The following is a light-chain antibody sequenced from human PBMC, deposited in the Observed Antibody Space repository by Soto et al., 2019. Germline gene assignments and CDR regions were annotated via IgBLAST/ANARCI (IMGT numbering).Light chain of an antibody. CDR3: QQYDNLTALT. J-gene: IGKJ4*01. CDR1: QDISNY. Sequence: DIQMTQSPSSLSASVGDRVTITCQASQDISNYLNWYQQNPGKAPKLLIYDASNLETGVPSRFSGSGSGTDFTFTISSLQPEDIATYYCQQYDNLTALTFGGGTKVEIK. V-gene: IGKV1-33*01. CDR2: DAS.